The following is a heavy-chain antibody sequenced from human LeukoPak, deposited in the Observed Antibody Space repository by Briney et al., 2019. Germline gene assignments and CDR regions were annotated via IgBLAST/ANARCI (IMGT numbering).Heavy chain of an antibody. CDR2: INPNGGST. CDR3: ARRGSQLNFDY. Sequence: ASVKVSCKASGYTFTSYYMHWVRQAPGQGLEWMGIINPNGGSTSYAQKFQGRVTMARDTSTSTVYMDLSSLRSEDTAVYYCARRGSQLNFDYWGQGTPVIVSS. J-gene: IGHJ4*02. V-gene: IGHV1-46*01. D-gene: IGHD5-18*01. CDR1: GYTFTSYY.